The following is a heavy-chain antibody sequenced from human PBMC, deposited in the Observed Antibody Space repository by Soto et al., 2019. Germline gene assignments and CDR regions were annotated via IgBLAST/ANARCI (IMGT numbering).Heavy chain of an antibody. CDR3: ARRQSNGYNRYFDS. Sequence: SVKVSCKASGGTFSSNPISWMRQAPGQGLEWVGGTIPTVGAGSYAQRFQGRVTITAGKSTNTAYMELSNLRPEDTAVYYCARRQSNGYNRYFDSWGQGTLVTVS. V-gene: IGHV1-69*06. J-gene: IGHJ4*02. CDR1: GGTFSSNP. D-gene: IGHD5-12*01. CDR2: TIPTVGAG.